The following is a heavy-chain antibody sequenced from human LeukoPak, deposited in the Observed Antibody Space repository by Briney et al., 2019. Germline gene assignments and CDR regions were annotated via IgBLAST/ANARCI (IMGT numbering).Heavy chain of an antibody. J-gene: IGHJ3*02. CDR3: ARERRSVVITTDAFDI. CDR1: GFTISIYS. CDR2: ISSSSSYI. V-gene: IGHV3-21*01. D-gene: IGHD3-22*01. Sequence: GGSLRLSCAASGFTISIYSMNWVRQAPGKGLEWVSSISSSSSYIYYADSMKGRFTISRDNAKNSLYLQMNSLRAEDTAVYYCARERRSVVITTDAFDIWGPGTMVTVSS.